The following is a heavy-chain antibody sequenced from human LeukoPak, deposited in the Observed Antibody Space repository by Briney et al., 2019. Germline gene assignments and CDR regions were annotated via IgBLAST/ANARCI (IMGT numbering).Heavy chain of an antibody. J-gene: IGHJ4*02. V-gene: IGHV3-15*01. CDR1: GFTFSNAW. CDR2: IKSKTDGGTT. CDR3: TTLIVGATATNY. D-gene: IGHD1-26*01. Sequence: GGSLRLSCAASGFTFSNAWMSWVRQAPGKGLEWVGRIKSKTDGGTTDYAAPVKGRFTISRDDSKNTLYLQMNSLKTEDTAVYYCTTLIVGATATNYWGQGTLVTVSS.